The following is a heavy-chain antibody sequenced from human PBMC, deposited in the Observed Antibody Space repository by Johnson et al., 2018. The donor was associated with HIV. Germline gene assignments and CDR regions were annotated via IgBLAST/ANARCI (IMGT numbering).Heavy chain of an antibody. Sequence: QVQLVESGGGLVQPGGSLRLSCAASGFTVSSNYMSWVRQAPGKGLEWVAFISYDGNNKYYADSVKGRFTSSRDNSKTTLYLQMNSLRAEDTAVYYCARAGTSGSYAFDFWGQGTMVTVSS. CDR1: GFTVSSNY. CDR2: ISYDGNNK. J-gene: IGHJ3*01. CDR3: ARAGTSGSYAFDF. D-gene: IGHD3-22*01. V-gene: IGHV3-30*03.